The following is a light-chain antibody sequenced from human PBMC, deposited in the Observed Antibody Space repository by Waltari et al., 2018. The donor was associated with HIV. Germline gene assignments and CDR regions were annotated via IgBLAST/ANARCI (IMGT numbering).Light chain of an antibody. Sequence: QSVLTQPPSASGTPGQRVTISCSGSSSNIGSNYVYWSQQLPGTAPKLLIYRNKQRPSGDPDRLSGAKSGTSASLGISGLRSEDESDEYWAAWDDSLSGPDVVFGGGTKRTVL. CDR2: RNK. CDR3: AAWDDSLSGPDVV. V-gene: IGLV1-47*01. CDR1: SSNIGSNY. J-gene: IGLJ2*01.